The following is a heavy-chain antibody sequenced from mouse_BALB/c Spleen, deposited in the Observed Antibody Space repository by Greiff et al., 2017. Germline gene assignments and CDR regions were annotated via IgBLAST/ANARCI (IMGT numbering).Heavy chain of an antibody. Sequence: QVHVKQSGAELAKPGASVKMSCKASGYTFTSYWMHWVKQRPGQGLEWIGYINPSTGYTEYNQKFKDKATLTADKSSSTAYMQLSSLTSEDSAVYYCARTYYGNYAFDYWGQGTTLTVSS. CDR3: ARTYYGNYAFDY. V-gene: IGHV1-7*01. D-gene: IGHD2-10*01. J-gene: IGHJ2*01. CDR2: INPSTGYT. CDR1: GYTFTSYW.